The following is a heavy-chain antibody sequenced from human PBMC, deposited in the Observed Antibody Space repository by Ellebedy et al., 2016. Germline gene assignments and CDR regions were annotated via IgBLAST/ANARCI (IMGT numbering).Heavy chain of an antibody. CDR2: IIPILGIA. CDR3: ATTGTSWAWFDP. Sequence: ASVKVSCKASGGTFSSYAISWVRQAPGQGLEWMGRIIPILGIANYAQKFQGRVTMTEDTSTDTAYMELSSLRSEDTAVYYCATTGTSWAWFDPWGQGTLVTVSS. D-gene: IGHD1-1*01. V-gene: IGHV1-69*04. CDR1: GGTFSSYA. J-gene: IGHJ5*02.